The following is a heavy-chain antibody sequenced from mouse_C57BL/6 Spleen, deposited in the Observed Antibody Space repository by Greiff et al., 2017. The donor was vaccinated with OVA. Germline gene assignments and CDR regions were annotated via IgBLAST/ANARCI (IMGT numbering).Heavy chain of an antibody. CDR2: IYPGSGST. CDR3: ARGGVITTVGSFDY. J-gene: IGHJ2*01. CDR1: GYTFTSYW. Sequence: QVQLQQPGAELVKPGASVKMSCKASGYTFTSYWITWVKQRPGQGLEWIGDIYPGSGSTNYNEKFKSKATLTVDTSSSTAYMQLSSLTSEDSAVYYCARGGVITTVGSFDYWGQGTTLTVSS. V-gene: IGHV1-55*01. D-gene: IGHD1-1*01.